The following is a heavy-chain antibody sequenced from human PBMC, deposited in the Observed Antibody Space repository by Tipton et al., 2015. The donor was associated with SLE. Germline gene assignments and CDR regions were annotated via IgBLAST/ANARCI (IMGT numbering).Heavy chain of an antibody. CDR3: ARDAASYYFDY. CDR2: IYNSGST. CDR1: GGSISNSY. Sequence: GLVKPSETLSLTCTVSGGSISNSYWSWIRQPPGKTLEWIAYIYNSGSTNYNPSLRSRVTISVDTSKNQFSLKLSSVTAADTAVYYCARDAASYYFDYWGQGTLVTVSS. D-gene: IGHD6-25*01. J-gene: IGHJ4*02. V-gene: IGHV4-4*08.